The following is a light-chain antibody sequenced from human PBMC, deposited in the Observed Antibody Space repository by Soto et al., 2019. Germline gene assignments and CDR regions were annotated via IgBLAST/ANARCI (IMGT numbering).Light chain of an antibody. CDR3: QHFGNSLWT. Sequence: EIVLTQSPGTLSLSPGERATLSCRASQSVASRNLAWYQQKSGQAPRLLIYGASSRAIHTPDRFSGSGSGTDFTLTISGLEPEDFAVYYCQHFGNSLWTFGQG. J-gene: IGKJ1*01. CDR1: QSVASRN. CDR2: GAS. V-gene: IGKV3-20*01.